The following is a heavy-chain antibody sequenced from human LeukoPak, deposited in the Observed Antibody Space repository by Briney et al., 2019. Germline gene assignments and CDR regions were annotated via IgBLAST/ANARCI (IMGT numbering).Heavy chain of an antibody. V-gene: IGHV1-2*06. CDR1: GYTFTGYY. J-gene: IGHJ4*02. CDR3: ARESTYGGYEIDY. CDR2: INPNSGGT. D-gene: IGHD5-12*01. Sequence: GASVKVSCKASGYTFTGYYMHWVRQAPGQGLEWMGRINPNSGGTNYAQKFQGRVTMTRDTSISTAYMELSRLRADDTAVYYCARESTYGGYEIDYWGQGTLVTVSS.